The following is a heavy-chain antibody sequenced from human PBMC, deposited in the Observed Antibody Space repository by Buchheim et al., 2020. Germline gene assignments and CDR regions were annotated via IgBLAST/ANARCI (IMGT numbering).Heavy chain of an antibody. D-gene: IGHD4-17*01. Sequence: QVQLVQSGAEVKKPGASVKVSCKASGYTFTSYDINWVRQATGQGLEWMGWMNPNSGNTGYAQKFQGRVTMTRNTSISTAYLELSSLRSEDTAVYYCARGSKTTVTSYYYYYGMDVWGQGTT. CDR1: GYTFTSYD. V-gene: IGHV1-8*01. CDR3: ARGSKTTVTSYYYYYGMDV. J-gene: IGHJ6*02. CDR2: MNPNSGNT.